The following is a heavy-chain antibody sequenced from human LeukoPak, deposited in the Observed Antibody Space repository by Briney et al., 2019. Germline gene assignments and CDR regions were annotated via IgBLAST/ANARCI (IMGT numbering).Heavy chain of an antibody. J-gene: IGHJ5*02. CDR3: ARDFDDFWSGYRINWFDP. CDR1: GYTFTSYG. V-gene: IGHV1-18*01. CDR2: ISAYNGNT. Sequence: ASVKVSCKASGYTFTSYGISWVRQAPGQGLEWMGWISAYNGNTNYAQKLQGRVTMTTDTSTSTAYMELRSLRSDDTVVYYCARDFDDFWSGYRINWFDPWGQGTLVTVSS. D-gene: IGHD3-3*01.